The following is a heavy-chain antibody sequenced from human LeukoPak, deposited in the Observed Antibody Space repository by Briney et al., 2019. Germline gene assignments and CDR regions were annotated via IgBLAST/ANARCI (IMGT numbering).Heavy chain of an antibody. CDR2: VSYSGTT. J-gene: IGHJ5*01. Sequence: SETLSLTCTVSGDSISGTFYWTWIRQSPGKGLEWIGYVSYSGTTKYSPSLKSRVTISLDTSKNQFSLKLNSVTAADTAVYYCARNHGGWFDSWGQGTLVTVSS. CDR1: GDSISGTFY. D-gene: IGHD4-23*01. CDR3: ARNHGGWFDS. V-gene: IGHV4-61*01.